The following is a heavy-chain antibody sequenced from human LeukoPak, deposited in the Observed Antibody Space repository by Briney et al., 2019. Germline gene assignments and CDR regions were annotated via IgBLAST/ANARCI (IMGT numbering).Heavy chain of an antibody. CDR3: ARDSYYDFWSGYSEDPNYYYGMDV. V-gene: IGHV1-18*01. D-gene: IGHD3-3*01. J-gene: IGHJ6*02. Sequence: GASVKVSCKASGYTFTSYGISWVRQAPGQGLEWMGWISAYNGNTNYAQKLQGRVTMTTDTSTSAAYMELRSLRSDDTAVCYCARDSYYDFWSGYSEDPNYYYGMDVWGQGTTVTVSS. CDR1: GYTFTSYG. CDR2: ISAYNGNT.